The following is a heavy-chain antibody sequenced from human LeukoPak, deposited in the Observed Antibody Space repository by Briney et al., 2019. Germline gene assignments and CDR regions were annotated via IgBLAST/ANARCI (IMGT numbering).Heavy chain of an antibody. Sequence: GASVKVSCKASGGTFTSYAMHWVRQAPGQRLEWMGWINAGNGNTKYSQKFQGRVTITRDTSASTAYMELSSLRSEDTAVYYCAKDVTHTEYSSGPPCGLGYFDLWGRGTLVTVSS. J-gene: IGHJ2*01. CDR3: AKDVTHTEYSSGPPCGLGYFDL. V-gene: IGHV1-3*01. CDR2: INAGNGNT. CDR1: GGTFTSYA. D-gene: IGHD6-19*01.